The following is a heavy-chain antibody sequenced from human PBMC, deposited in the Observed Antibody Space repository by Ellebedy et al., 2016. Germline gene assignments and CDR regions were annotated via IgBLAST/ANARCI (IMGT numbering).Heavy chain of an antibody. CDR2: VSKDGPVK. V-gene: IGHV3-30*18. Sequence: GGSLRLXXAASGFTFSSYGMHWVRQAPGKGLEWVAVVSKDGPVKYYADAVKGRFTISRDNSKNTLSLDMNSLRAEDTAVYYCAKERYSGGYGADFDYWGHGTPVTVSS. CDR3: AKERYSGGYGADFDY. J-gene: IGHJ4*01. CDR1: GFTFSSYG. D-gene: IGHD1-26*01.